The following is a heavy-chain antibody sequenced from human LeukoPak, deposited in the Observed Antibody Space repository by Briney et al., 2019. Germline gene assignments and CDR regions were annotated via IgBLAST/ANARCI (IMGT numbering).Heavy chain of an antibody. J-gene: IGHJ4*02. CDR1: GGSISSYY. D-gene: IGHD5-24*01. Sequence: PSETLSLTCTVSGGSISSYYWSWIRQPPGKGLEWIGYIYYSGSTNYNPSLKSRVTISVDASKNQFSLKLSSVTAADTAVYYCARDFSDGYNDRSFDYWGQGTLVTVSP. CDR2: IYYSGST. CDR3: ARDFSDGYNDRSFDY. V-gene: IGHV4-59*01.